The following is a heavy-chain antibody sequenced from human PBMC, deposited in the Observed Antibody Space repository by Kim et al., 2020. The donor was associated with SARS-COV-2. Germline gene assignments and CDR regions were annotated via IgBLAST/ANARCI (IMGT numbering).Heavy chain of an antibody. CDR3: AVERIEYCSTTLCYAWFDP. D-gene: IGHD2-2*01. V-gene: IGHV4-39*01. Sequence: SETLSLTCTVSGGSISSSSYYWGWIRQSPGKGLEWIGSIYYSGSTYYNPSLKSRVTISVDTSKNQFSLKLNSVTAADTAVYYCAVERIEYCSTTLCYAWFDPWGQGTLVTVSS. CDR1: GGSISSSSYY. CDR2: IYYSGST. J-gene: IGHJ5*02.